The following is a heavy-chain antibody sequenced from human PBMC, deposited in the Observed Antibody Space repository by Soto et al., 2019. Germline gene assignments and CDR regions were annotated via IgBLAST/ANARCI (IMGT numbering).Heavy chain of an antibody. CDR1: GGSISSSGYS. J-gene: IGHJ6*02. Sequence: QMQLQESGSGLVKPSQTLSLTCAVSGGSISSSGYSWSWIRQPPGKGLEWIGYIYHSGSTYYNPSLKSRVTISVDRSKNQFSLKVSSVTAADTAVYYCARERRDYDFWTRQTLYYFGMDVWGQGTPVTVSS. CDR3: ARERRDYDFWTRQTLYYFGMDV. D-gene: IGHD3-3*01. CDR2: IYHSGST. V-gene: IGHV4-30-2*01.